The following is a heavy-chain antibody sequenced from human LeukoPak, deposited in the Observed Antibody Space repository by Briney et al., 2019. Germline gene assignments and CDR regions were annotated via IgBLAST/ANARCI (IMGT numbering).Heavy chain of an antibody. CDR1: GFTFDDYA. CDR2: VSGDGGST. D-gene: IGHD6-6*01. J-gene: IGHJ5*02. Sequence: GGALRLSCAASGFTFDDYAMHWVRQAPGEGLEWVSLVSGDGGSTYYADSVKGRFTISRDNSKNSLYLQMNSLRTEDTALYYCAKDISIAAPGDWFDPWGQGTLVTVSS. V-gene: IGHV3-43*02. CDR3: AKDISIAAPGDWFDP.